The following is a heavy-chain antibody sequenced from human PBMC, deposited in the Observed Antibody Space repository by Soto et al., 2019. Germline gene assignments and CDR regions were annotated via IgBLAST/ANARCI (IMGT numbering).Heavy chain of an antibody. D-gene: IGHD3-10*01. J-gene: IGHJ5*02. Sequence: SGGSLRLSCAASGFTFSSYAMSWVRQAPGKGLEWVSTISASAGNTHYADSVKGRFTIPRDDSKNTLYLQMNRLRAEDTALYYCAQVGPAYSWFDPPCQGTLVTLST. CDR1: GFTFSSYA. CDR3: AQVGPAYSWFDP. V-gene: IGHV3-23*01. CDR2: ISASAGNT.